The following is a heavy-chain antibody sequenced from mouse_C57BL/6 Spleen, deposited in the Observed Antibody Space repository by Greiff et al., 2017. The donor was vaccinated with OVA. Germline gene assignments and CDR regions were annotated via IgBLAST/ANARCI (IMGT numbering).Heavy chain of an antibody. V-gene: IGHV1-7*01. J-gene: IGHJ3*01. CDR1: GYTFTSYW. Sequence: VQLQQSGAELAKPGASVKLSCKASGYTFTSYWMHWVKQRPGQGLEWIGDINPSSGYTKYNQKFKDKATLTADKSSSTAYMQLSSLTSEDSAVYSGASPIYCDYDAFAYWGQGTLVTVSA. CDR2: INPSSGYT. D-gene: IGHD2-4*01. CDR3: ASPIYCDYDAFAY.